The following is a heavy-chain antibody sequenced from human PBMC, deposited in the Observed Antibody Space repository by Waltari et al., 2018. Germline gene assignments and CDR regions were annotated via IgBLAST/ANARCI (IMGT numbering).Heavy chain of an antibody. Sequence: QLQESGPGLVESSGTLSLTCTVSGDSISSVSGWTWVRQPPGKGLEWIGEVFQSGSANYSPSLKSRVTLSVDKSTNQVFLTLNSVTAADTAMYYCAKISLHREGYSWGQGTLVTV. CDR3: AKISLHREGYS. J-gene: IGHJ4*02. V-gene: IGHV4-4*02. D-gene: IGHD2-15*01. CDR2: VFQSGSA. CDR1: GDSISSVSG.